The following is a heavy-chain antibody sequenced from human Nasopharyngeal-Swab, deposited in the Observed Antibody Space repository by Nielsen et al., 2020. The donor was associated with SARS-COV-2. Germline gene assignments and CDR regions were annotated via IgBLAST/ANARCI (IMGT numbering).Heavy chain of an antibody. V-gene: IGHV3-23*01. D-gene: IGHD6-19*01. Sequence: GESLKISCAASGFTFSSYAMSWVRQAPGKGLEWVSAISGSGGSTYYADSVKGRFTISRDNSKNTLYLQMNSLRAEDTAVYYCAKDAGYSSGYMDVWGKGTTVTVSS. CDR3: AKDAGYSSGYMDV. J-gene: IGHJ6*03. CDR2: ISGSGGST. CDR1: GFTFSSYA.